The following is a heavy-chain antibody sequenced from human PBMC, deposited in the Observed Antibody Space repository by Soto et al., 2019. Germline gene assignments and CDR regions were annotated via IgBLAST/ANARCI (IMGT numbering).Heavy chain of an antibody. CDR3: ARDHRYSSPPDAFAI. V-gene: IGHV3-33*01. Sequence: GGSLRLSCAASGFTFSSYGMHWVRQAPGKGLEWVAVIWYDGSNKYYADSVKGRFTISRDNSKNTLYLQMNSLRAEDTAVYYCARDHRYSSPPDAFAIWGQGTMVTVSS. CDR2: IWYDGSNK. J-gene: IGHJ3*02. CDR1: GFTFSSYG. D-gene: IGHD6-13*01.